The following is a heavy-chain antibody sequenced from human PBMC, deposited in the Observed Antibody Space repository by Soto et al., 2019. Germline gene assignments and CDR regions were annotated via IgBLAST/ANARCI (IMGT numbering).Heavy chain of an antibody. J-gene: IGHJ6*02. CDR3: AKDREWGDIVAYYGMDV. CDR2: ISYDGSNK. D-gene: IGHD2-15*01. V-gene: IGHV3-30*18. CDR1: GCTFSSYG. Sequence: GGSLRLSCAASGCTFSSYGMHWVRQAPGKGLEWVAVISYDGSNKYYADSVKGRFTISRDNSKNTLYLQMNSLRAEDTAVYYCAKDREWGDIVAYYGMDVWGQGTTVTVSS.